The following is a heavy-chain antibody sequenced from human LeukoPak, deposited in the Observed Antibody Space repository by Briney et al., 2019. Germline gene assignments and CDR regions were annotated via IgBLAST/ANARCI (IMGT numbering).Heavy chain of an antibody. Sequence: PGGSLRLSCAASGFTFSSYAMSWVRQAPGKGLEWVSAISGSGGSTYYADSVKGRFTISRDNSKNTLYLRMNSLRAEDTAVYYCAKAAMVRGVIGLHYYYGMDVWGKGTTVTVSS. CDR2: ISGSGGST. CDR3: AKAAMVRGVIGLHYYYGMDV. J-gene: IGHJ6*04. V-gene: IGHV3-23*01. CDR1: GFTFSSYA. D-gene: IGHD3-10*01.